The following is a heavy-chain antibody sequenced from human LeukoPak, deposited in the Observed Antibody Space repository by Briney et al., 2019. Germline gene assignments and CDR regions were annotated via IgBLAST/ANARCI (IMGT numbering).Heavy chain of an antibody. V-gene: IGHV3-30*18. CDR3: AKDGVRYCSGGSCYSVDY. CDR2: ISYDGSNK. D-gene: IGHD2-15*01. CDR1: GFTFSSYG. J-gene: IGHJ4*02. Sequence: GRSLRLSCAASGFTFSSYGMPWVRQAPGKGLEWVAVISYDGSNKYYADSVKGRFTISRDNSKNTLYLQMNSLRAEDTAVYYCAKDGVRYCSGGSCYSVDYWGQGTLVTVSS.